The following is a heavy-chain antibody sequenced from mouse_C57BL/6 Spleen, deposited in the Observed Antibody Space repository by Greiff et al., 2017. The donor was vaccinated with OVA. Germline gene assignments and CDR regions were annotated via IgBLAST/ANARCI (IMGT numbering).Heavy chain of an antibody. CDR3: ARDNYGSSSSWFAY. V-gene: IGHV1-64*01. CDR2: IHPNSGST. Sequence: QVQLQQPGAELVKPGASVKLSCKASGYTFTSYWMHWVKQRPGQGLEWIGMIHPNSGSTNYNEKFKSKATLTVDKSSSTAYMQLSSLTSEDSAVYDCARDNYGSSSSWFAYWGQGTLVTVSA. CDR1: GYTFTSYW. J-gene: IGHJ3*01. D-gene: IGHD1-1*01.